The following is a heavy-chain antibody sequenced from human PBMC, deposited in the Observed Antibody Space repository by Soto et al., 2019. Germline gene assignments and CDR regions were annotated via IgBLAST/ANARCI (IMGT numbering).Heavy chain of an antibody. CDR1: GDSVRSSNW. V-gene: IGHV4-4*02. CDR3: ATMKKPRGYYYGLNV. J-gene: IGHJ6*02. CDR2: IYHLGGT. Sequence: TLSLTCAFSGDSVRSSNWWTWVRQSPGKGLEWIGEIYHLGGTNYNPSLKSRVTISVDMAKNQVSLKLSSVTAADTAVYYCATMKKPRGYYYGLNVWGQGTTVTVSS.